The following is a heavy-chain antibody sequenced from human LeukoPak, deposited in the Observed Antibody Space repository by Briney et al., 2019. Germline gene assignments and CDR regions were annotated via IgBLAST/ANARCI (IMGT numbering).Heavy chain of an antibody. Sequence: SENLSLTCTVSGGSISSYYWSWIRQPPGKGLEWIGYIYYSGSTNYNPSLKSRVTISVDTSKNQFSLKLSSVTAADTAVYYCARHSGSHGGWFDPWGQGTLVTVSS. CDR1: GGSISSYY. CDR3: ARHSGSHGGWFDP. J-gene: IGHJ5*02. D-gene: IGHD1-26*01. CDR2: IYYSGST. V-gene: IGHV4-59*01.